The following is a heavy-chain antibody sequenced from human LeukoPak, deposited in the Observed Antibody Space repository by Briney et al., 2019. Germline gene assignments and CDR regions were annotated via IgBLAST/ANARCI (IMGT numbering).Heavy chain of an antibody. CDR1: GYTFTGYY. J-gene: IGHJ4*02. Sequence: ASVKVSCKASGYTFTGYYMHWARQAPGQGLEWMGWINPNSGGTNYAQKFQGRVTMTRDTSISTAYMELSRLRSDDTAVYYCARAGRNVLRYFSSPPDYWGQGTLVTVSS. CDR3: ARAGRNVLRYFSSPPDY. D-gene: IGHD3-9*01. V-gene: IGHV1-2*02. CDR2: INPNSGGT.